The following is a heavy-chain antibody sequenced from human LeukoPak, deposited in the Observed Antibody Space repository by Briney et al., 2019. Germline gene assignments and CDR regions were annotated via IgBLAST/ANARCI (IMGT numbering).Heavy chain of an antibody. CDR2: INHSGST. D-gene: IGHD6-6*01. J-gene: IGHJ4*02. Sequence: SETLSLTCAVYGGSFSGYYWSWIRQPPGKGLEWIGEINHSGSTNYNPSLKSRVTISVDTSKDQFSLKLSSVTAADTAVYYCARGRRLDYWGQGTLVTVSS. V-gene: IGHV4-34*01. CDR1: GGSFSGYY. CDR3: ARGRRLDY.